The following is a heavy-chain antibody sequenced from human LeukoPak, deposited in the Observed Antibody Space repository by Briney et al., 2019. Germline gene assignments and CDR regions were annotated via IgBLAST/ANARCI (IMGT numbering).Heavy chain of an antibody. CDR2: ISYDGSNK. Sequence: GGSLRLSCAASGFTFSSYAMHWVRQAPGKGLEWVAVISYDGSNKYYADSVKGRFTISRDNSKNTLYLQMNSLRAEDTAVYYCAKDPDTYYYDSSGPGGFDYWGQGTLVTVSS. CDR1: GFTFSSYA. V-gene: IGHV3-30-3*01. CDR3: AKDPDTYYYDSSGPGGFDY. D-gene: IGHD3-22*01. J-gene: IGHJ4*02.